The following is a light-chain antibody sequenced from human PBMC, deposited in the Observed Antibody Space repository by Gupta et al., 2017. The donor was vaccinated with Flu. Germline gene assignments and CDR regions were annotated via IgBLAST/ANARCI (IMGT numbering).Light chain of an antibody. CDR3: QQYNSWAPLT. CDR1: QFIVNK. Sequence: ASQFIVNKLAWYHQTPGRAPRLLIYAASTRATGNPAMFSGTGFGTEFVLTITSLQSEEIALEICQQYNSWAPLTVGGETKVE. CDR2: AAS. J-gene: IGKJ4*01. V-gene: IGKV3-15*01.